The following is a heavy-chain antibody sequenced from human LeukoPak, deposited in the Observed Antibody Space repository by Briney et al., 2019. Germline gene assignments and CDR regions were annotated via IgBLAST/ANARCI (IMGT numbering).Heavy chain of an antibody. CDR2: IKQDGSEK. CDR3: ARDEATMVRGHDY. V-gene: IGHV3-7*01. D-gene: IGHD3-10*01. Sequence: GGSLRLSCAASGFTFSSYWMSWVRQAPGKGLEWVANIKQDGSEKYYVDSVKGRFTISRDNAKSSMWPQMNSLRDEDTAVYYCARDEATMVRGHDYWGQGTLVTVSS. CDR1: GFTFSSYW. J-gene: IGHJ4*02.